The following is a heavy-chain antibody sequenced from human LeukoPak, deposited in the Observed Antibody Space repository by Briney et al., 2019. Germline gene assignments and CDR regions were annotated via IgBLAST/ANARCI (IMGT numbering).Heavy chain of an antibody. D-gene: IGHD6-19*01. CDR1: GFTFSSYA. J-gene: IGHJ6*02. CDR2: IKEDGSEK. Sequence: GGSLRLSCAASGFTFSSYAMNWVRQAPGKGPEWVANIKEDGSEKYYVDSVKGRFTISRDNAKNSLYLQFNSLRVEDTAVYYCARWGISVLRMYYGMDVWGQGTTVTVS. V-gene: IGHV3-7*01. CDR3: ARWGISVLRMYYGMDV.